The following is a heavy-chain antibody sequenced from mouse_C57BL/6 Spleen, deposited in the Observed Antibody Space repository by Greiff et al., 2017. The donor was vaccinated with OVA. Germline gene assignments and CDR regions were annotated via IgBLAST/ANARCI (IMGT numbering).Heavy chain of an antibody. D-gene: IGHD1-1*01. CDR2: INPGSGGT. Sequence: QVQLKQSGAELVRPGTSVKVSCKASGYAFTNYLIEWVKQRPGQGLEWIGVINPGSGGTNYNEKFKGKATLTADKSSSTAYMQLSSLTSEDSAVYFCARDYYGSSSFDYWGQGTTLTVSS. CDR3: ARDYYGSSSFDY. V-gene: IGHV1-54*01. J-gene: IGHJ2*01. CDR1: GYAFTNYL.